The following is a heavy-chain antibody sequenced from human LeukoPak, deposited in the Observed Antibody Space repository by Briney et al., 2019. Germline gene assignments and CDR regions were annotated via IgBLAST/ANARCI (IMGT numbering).Heavy chain of an antibody. CDR1: GGSISSYY. D-gene: IGHD6-13*01. J-gene: IGHJ4*02. Sequence: SETLSLTCTVSGGSISSYYWSWIRQPPGKGPEWIGYIYYSGSTNYNPSLKSRVTISVDTSKNQFSLKLSSVTAADTAVYYCARRQPGYSSSWIDYWGQGTLVTVSS. CDR2: IYYSGST. V-gene: IGHV4-59*08. CDR3: ARRQPGYSSSWIDY.